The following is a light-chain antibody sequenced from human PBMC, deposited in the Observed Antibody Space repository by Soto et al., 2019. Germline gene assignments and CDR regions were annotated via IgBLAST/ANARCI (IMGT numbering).Light chain of an antibody. CDR1: QSVGSN. CDR2: DAS. V-gene: IGKV3-15*01. Sequence: EIVLTQSPVTLSVSPGEGATLSCRASQSVGSNVAWYQHKPRHAPRLLIYDASTRATGIPARVSGSGSGTEFTLTISSLQSEDFAVYFCQQYNKWPEFTFGPGTKVDIK. J-gene: IGKJ3*01. CDR3: QQYNKWPEFT.